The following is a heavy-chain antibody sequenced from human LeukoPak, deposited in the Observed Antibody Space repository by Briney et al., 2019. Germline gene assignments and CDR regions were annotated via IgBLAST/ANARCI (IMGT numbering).Heavy chain of an antibody. J-gene: IGHJ4*02. Sequence: SETLSLTCTVSGGSISSSSYYWGWIRQPPGKGLEWIGSIYYSGSTYYNPSLKSRVTISVDTSKNQFSLKLSSVTAADTAVYYCARDRGHLDYWGQGTLVTVSS. CDR2: IYYSGST. V-gene: IGHV4-39*07. CDR1: GGSISSSSYY. CDR3: ARDRGHLDY.